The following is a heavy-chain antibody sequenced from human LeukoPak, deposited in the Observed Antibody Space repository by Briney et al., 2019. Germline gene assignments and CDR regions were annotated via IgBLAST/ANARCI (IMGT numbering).Heavy chain of an antibody. CDR3: ARGPFFDY. V-gene: IGHV4-34*01. J-gene: IGHJ4*02. CDR1: GGSISDYY. CDR2: INHSGST. Sequence: SETLSLTCTVSGGSISDYYWSWIRQPPGKGLEWIGEINHSGSTNYNPSLKSRVTISVDTSKNQFSLKLSSVTAADTAVYYCARGPFFDYWGQGTLVTVSS.